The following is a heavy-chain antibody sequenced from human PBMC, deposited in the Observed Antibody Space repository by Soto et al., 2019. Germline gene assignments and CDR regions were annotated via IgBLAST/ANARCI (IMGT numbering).Heavy chain of an antibody. Sequence: GXPVKVANTVSGYPVTELSRSWGRQSPGKGLEWMGGFDPEDGETIYAQKFQGRVTMTEDTSTDTAYMELSSLRSEDTAVYYCATVGGTHHYYYYGMDVWGQGTTVTVSS. CDR3: ATVGGTHHYYYYGMDV. J-gene: IGHJ6*02. V-gene: IGHV1-24*01. CDR2: FDPEDGET. D-gene: IGHD1-7*01. CDR1: GYPVTELS.